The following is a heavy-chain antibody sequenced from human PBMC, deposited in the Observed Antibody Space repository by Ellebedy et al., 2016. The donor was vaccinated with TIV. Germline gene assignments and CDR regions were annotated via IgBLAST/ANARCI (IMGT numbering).Heavy chain of an antibody. CDR3: ARVPLPGKADY. CDR1: GYTFTTSG. J-gene: IGHJ4*02. D-gene: IGHD4-23*01. V-gene: IGHV1-18*01. Sequence: ASVKVSCXASGYTFTTSGITWVRQATGQGLEWMGWISTNNAKTIYAQNLQGRVTMTTDTSTSTAYMELRSLKSDDTAVYYCARVPLPGKADYWGQGTLVTVSS. CDR2: ISTNNAKT.